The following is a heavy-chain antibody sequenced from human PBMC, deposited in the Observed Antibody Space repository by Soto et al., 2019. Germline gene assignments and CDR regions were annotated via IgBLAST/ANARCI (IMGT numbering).Heavy chain of an antibody. Sequence: TLSLTCTVSGGSISSYYWSWIRQPPGKGLEWIGYIYYSGSTNYNPSLKSRVTISVDTSKNQFSLKLSSVTAADTAVYYCASLAAAGGYYGMDVWGQGTTVTVSS. D-gene: IGHD6-13*01. CDR3: ASLAAAGGYYGMDV. CDR1: GGSISSYY. CDR2: IYYSGST. J-gene: IGHJ6*02. V-gene: IGHV4-59*01.